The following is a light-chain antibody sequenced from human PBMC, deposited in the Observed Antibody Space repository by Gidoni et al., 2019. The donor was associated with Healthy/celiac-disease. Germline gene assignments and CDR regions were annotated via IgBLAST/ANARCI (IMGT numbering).Light chain of an antibody. V-gene: IGKV3-11*01. Sequence: DILSPHSPATLSLSPGERATLSCRASQSVSSYLAWYQQKPGQAPRLLIYDASNRATGIPARFSGSGSGTDFTLTISSLEPEDFAVYYCQQRSNWPPIFTFGPGTKVDIK. CDR1: QSVSSY. CDR2: DAS. CDR3: QQRSNWPPIFT. J-gene: IGKJ3*01.